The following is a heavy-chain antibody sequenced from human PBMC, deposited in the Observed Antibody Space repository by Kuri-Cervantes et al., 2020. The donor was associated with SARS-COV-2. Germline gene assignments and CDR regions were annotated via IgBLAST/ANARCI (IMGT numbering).Heavy chain of an antibody. J-gene: IGHJ5*02. CDR3: TRDDFWSGYCTS. Sequence: GGSLRLSCEVSGFLFSASAIHWVRQASGKGLEWVGRVRGKANNYATAYAASVKGRFTISRDDSKSIAYLQMNSLKTEDTAVYYCTRDDFWSGYCTSWGQGTLVTVSS. V-gene: IGHV3-73*01. CDR1: GFLFSASA. D-gene: IGHD3-3*01. CDR2: VRGKANNYAT.